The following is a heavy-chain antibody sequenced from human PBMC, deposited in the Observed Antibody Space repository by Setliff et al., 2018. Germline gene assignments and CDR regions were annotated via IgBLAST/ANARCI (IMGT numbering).Heavy chain of an antibody. CDR2: IIPLLETS. Sequence: SVKVSCKVAGGTFSNHAISWVRQAPGQGLEWMGGIIPLLETSKYAQKFQGRVTITADQTTNTAYLEFKSLRSDDTAIYYCSRLVRFCTKISCQRLLGDDYWGQGALVTVSS. CDR1: GGTFSNHA. CDR3: SRLVRFCTKISCQRLLGDDY. D-gene: IGHD2-2*01. V-gene: IGHV1-69*10. J-gene: IGHJ4*02.